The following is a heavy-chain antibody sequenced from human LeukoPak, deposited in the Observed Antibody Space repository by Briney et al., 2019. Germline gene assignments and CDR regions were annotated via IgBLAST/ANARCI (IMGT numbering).Heavy chain of an antibody. J-gene: IGHJ4*02. CDR1: GFTFSSYG. CDR3: TTFEY. V-gene: IGHV3-15*01. CDR2: TKSKADGATT. Sequence: PGGSLRLSCAASGFTFSSYGMHWVRQAPGKGLEWVGRTKSKADGATTDYAAPVKGRFTISTDGSQNTLYLQMNSLKTEDTAVYYCTTFEYWGQGTLVTVSS.